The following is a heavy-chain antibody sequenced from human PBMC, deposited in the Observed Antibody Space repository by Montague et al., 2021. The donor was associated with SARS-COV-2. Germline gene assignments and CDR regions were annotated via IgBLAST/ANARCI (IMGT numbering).Heavy chain of an antibody. CDR2: IYYSGST. J-gene: IGHJ4*02. CDR3: ARREDYYGSGSYPN. CDR1: GGSISSSSYY. V-gene: IGHV4-39*01. Sequence: SETLYLTCTASGGSISSSSYYWGWIRQPPGKGLEWIGSIYYSGSTYYNPPLKSRVTISVDTSKNQFSLKLSSVTAADTAVYYRARREDYYGSGSYPNWGQGTLVTVSS. D-gene: IGHD3-10*01.